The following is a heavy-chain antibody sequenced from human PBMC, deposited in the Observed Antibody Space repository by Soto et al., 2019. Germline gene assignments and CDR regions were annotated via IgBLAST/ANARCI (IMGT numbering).Heavy chain of an antibody. CDR2: IYYSGST. Sequence: SEALSLTCTVSGGSISSCGYYWSWIRQHPGKGLEWIGYIYYSGSTYYNPSLKSRVTISVDTSKNQFSLKLSSVTAADTAVYYCARIHDYGGYDAFDIWGQGTMVTVSS. CDR1: GGSISSCGYY. V-gene: IGHV4-31*03. CDR3: ARIHDYGGYDAFDI. D-gene: IGHD4-17*01. J-gene: IGHJ3*02.